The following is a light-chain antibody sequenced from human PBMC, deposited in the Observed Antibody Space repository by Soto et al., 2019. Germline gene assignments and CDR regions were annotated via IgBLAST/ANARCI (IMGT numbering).Light chain of an antibody. V-gene: IGKV1-39*01. J-gene: IGKJ4*01. CDR2: AAS. Sequence: DLQMTQSPSSLSASVGDRVTITCRASQSIGTYLNWYHQKPGRAPKLLVYAASSLQSGVPLRFSSSGSGTDFTLTISALQAEDSATYYCQQSHSSLVTFCGGTKVEIK. CDR3: QQSHSSLVT. CDR1: QSIGTY.